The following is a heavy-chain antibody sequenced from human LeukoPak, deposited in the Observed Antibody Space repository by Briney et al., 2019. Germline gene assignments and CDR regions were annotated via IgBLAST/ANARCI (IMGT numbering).Heavy chain of an antibody. V-gene: IGHV4-38-2*02. D-gene: IGHD3-10*01. Sequence: SETLSLTCTVSGYSISSGYYWGWVRQPPGKGLEWIGSIYYSGSTYYNPSLKSRVTISVDTSKNQFSLKLSSVTAADTAVYYCARVWGELFPNWFDPWGQGTLVTVSS. J-gene: IGHJ5*02. CDR2: IYYSGST. CDR1: GYSISSGYY. CDR3: ARVWGELFPNWFDP.